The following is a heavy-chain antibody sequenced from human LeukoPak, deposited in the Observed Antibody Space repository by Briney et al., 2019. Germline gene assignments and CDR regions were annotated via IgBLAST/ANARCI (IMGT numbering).Heavy chain of an antibody. J-gene: IGHJ5*02. CDR3: ARDPGREWELLTWFDP. Sequence: VASVKVSCKASGYTFTGYYMHWVRQAPGQGLEWMGWINPNSGGTNYAQKFQGRVTMTRDTSISTAYMELSRLRSDDAAVYYCARDPGREWELLTWFDPWGQGTLVTVSS. CDR1: GYTFTGYY. CDR2: INPNSGGT. D-gene: IGHD1-26*01. V-gene: IGHV1-2*02.